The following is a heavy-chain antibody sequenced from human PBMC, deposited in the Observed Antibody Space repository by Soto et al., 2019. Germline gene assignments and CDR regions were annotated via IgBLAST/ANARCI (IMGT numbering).Heavy chain of an antibody. V-gene: IGHV1-18*04. Sequence: AASVKVSCKASGYTFTSYGISWVRQAPGQGLEWMGWISAYNGNTNYAQKLQGRVTMTTDTSTSTAYMELRSLRSDDTAVSYCARDQVGMAYCGGDCSGGSDFDYWGQGTLVTVSS. CDR1: GYTFTSYG. D-gene: IGHD2-21*02. CDR2: ISAYNGNT. J-gene: IGHJ4*02. CDR3: ARDQVGMAYCGGDCSGGSDFDY.